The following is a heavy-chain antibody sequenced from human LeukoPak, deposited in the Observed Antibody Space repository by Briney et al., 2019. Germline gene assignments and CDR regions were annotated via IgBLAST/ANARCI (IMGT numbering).Heavy chain of an antibody. Sequence: GGSLRLSCAASGFTLSTAWMTWVRQAPGKGLEWVSVIYSGGNTYYADSVKGRFTISRDNTKNTVHLQMNSLRADDTAVYYCARDVGFIVGATPGAFDIWGQGTMVTVSS. V-gene: IGHV3-66*01. D-gene: IGHD1-26*01. CDR2: IYSGGNT. CDR1: GFTLSTAW. J-gene: IGHJ3*02. CDR3: ARDVGFIVGATPGAFDI.